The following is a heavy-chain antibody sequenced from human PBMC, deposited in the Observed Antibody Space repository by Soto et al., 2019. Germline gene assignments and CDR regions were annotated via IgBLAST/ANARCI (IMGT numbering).Heavy chain of an antibody. J-gene: IGHJ4*02. CDR1: GYTFTSYG. V-gene: IGHV1-18*01. Sequence: QVQLVQSGAEVKKPGASVKVSCKASGYTFTSYGISWVRQAPGQGLEWMGWISAYNGNTNYAQKLQGRVTMTTDTSTSTAYMELRSLRSDDTAVYYCARVPWAEDYDILTGWSDYWGQGTLVTVSS. D-gene: IGHD3-9*01. CDR2: ISAYNGNT. CDR3: ARVPWAEDYDILTGWSDY.